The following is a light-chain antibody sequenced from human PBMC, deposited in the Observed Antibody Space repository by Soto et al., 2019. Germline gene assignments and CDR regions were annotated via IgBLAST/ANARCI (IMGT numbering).Light chain of an antibody. V-gene: IGKV3D-20*01. J-gene: IGKJ2*01. CDR2: DAS. CDR1: QRVSSSY. CDR3: QQYGSSPYT. Sequence: EIVLTQSPATLSLSPGERATLSCRASQRVSSSYLAWYQQKPGLAPRLLIYDASSRATGIPDRCSGCGSGTDFTLTSSRLETEDVAVYSCQQYGSSPYTFGQGTKLDIK.